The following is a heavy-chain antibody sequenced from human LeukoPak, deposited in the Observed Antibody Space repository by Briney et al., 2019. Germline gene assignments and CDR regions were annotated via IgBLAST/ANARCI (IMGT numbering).Heavy chain of an antibody. CDR2: MNPNSDKT. V-gene: IGHV1-8*01. J-gene: IGHJ6*03. Sequence: GASVKVSCKASGYTFTSYDIHWVRQATGQGLEWMGWMNPNSDKTGYAQRFQGRVTMTRNTSITTAYMELSSLRSEDTAMYYCAGESLELPYYYYYMDVWGKGTTVTVSS. CDR1: GYTFTSYD. D-gene: IGHD1-7*01. CDR3: AGESLELPYYYYYMDV.